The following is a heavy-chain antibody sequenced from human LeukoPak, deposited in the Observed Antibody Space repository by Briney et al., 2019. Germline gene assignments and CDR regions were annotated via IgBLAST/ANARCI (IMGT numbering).Heavy chain of an antibody. CDR2: IWSGGTNR. Sequence: PGTSLRLSCAASGFIFSHYGMHWVRQAPGKGLEWVAVIWSGGTNRYYADSVKGRFTINRDDSQKRVFLQMNSLRAEDTAVYYCARDAQRGFDYSNSLQYWGQGALVTVSS. CDR1: GFIFSHYG. CDR3: ARDAQRGFDYSNSLQY. V-gene: IGHV3-33*01. J-gene: IGHJ4*02. D-gene: IGHD4-11*01.